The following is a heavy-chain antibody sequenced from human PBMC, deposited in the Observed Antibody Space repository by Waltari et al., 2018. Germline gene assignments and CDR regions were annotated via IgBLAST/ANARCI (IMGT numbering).Heavy chain of an antibody. V-gene: IGHV1-3*01. CDR2: IKAGNGKT. D-gene: IGHD3-10*01. Sequence: QVQLVQSGAEVKKPGASVKVSCKASGYTFTSYAMHWVRQAPGQRLEWMGWIKAGNGKTKYYQKFQGRVTITRETSASTAYMELSSLRSEDTAVYYCARDRWGYYYGSGSYPPNGWFDPWGQGTLVTVSS. J-gene: IGHJ5*02. CDR1: GYTFTSYA. CDR3: ARDRWGYYYGSGSYPPNGWFDP.